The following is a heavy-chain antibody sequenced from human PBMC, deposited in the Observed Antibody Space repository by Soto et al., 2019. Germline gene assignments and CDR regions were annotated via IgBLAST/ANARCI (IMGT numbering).Heavy chain of an antibody. CDR1: GYTLTELS. CDR3: ATASTLVTTVTTSHYYYGMDV. Sequence: ASVKVSCKVSGYTLTELSMHWVRQAPGKGLEWMGGFDPEDGETIYPQKFQGRVTMTEDTSTDTAYMELSSLRSEDTAVYYCATASTLVTTVTTSHYYYGMDVRGQGTTVTVSS. J-gene: IGHJ6*02. V-gene: IGHV1-24*01. D-gene: IGHD4-17*01. CDR2: FDPEDGET.